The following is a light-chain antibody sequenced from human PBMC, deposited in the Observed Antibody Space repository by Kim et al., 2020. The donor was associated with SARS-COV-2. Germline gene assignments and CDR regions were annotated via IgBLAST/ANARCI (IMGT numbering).Light chain of an antibody. CDR1: QSISTW. V-gene: IGKV1-5*03. CDR2: KAS. J-gene: IGKJ1*01. CDR3: QQYDTYPWT. Sequence: DIQMTQSPSTLSASAGDRITITCRASQSISTWLAWYQQKPGKAPKLLIYKASSLQSGVPSRFSGSGSGADFILTVSSLQPDDFATYYFQQYDTYPWTFGQGTKLEI.